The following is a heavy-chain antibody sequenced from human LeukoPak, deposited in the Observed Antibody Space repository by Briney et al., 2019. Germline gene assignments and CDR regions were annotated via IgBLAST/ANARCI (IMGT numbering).Heavy chain of an antibody. V-gene: IGHV4-39*07. CDR3: QVELRRSFYYGMDV. CDR1: GGSISSSSYY. CDR2: IYYSGST. D-gene: IGHD1-26*01. J-gene: IGHJ6*02. Sequence: SETLSLTCTVSGGSISSSSYYWGWIRQPPGKGLEWIGSIYYSGSTYYNPSLKSRVTISVDTSKNQFSLKLSSVTAADTAVYYCQVELRRSFYYGMDVWGQGTTVTVSS.